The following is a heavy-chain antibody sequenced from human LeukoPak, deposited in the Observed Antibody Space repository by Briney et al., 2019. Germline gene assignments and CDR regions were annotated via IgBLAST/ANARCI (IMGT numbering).Heavy chain of an antibody. D-gene: IGHD5-24*01. Sequence: GSLRLSCAASGFTFRDYDMNWIRQAPGKGLEWVSHISSTGRRIYYADSVKGRFTISRDNAKTSLFLQINGLRAEDTAVFYCARDYRDWAFDIWGQGTVVTVSS. V-gene: IGHV3-11*01. CDR1: GFTFRDYD. CDR2: ISSTGRRI. J-gene: IGHJ3*02. CDR3: ARDYRDWAFDI.